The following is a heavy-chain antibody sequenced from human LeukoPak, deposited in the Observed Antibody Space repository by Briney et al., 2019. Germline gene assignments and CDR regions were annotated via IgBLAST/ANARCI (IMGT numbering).Heavy chain of an antibody. CDR1: GFTFSTFA. CDR3: ARNNGMDV. CDR2: ISGSADSS. Sequence: GGSLRLSCAASGFTFSTFAMSWVRQAPGKGLEWVSAISGSADSSYYADSVKGRFTISKDNAKNSLYLQMNSLRAEDTALYHCARNNGMDVWGQGTTVIVSS. V-gene: IGHV3-23*01. J-gene: IGHJ6*02.